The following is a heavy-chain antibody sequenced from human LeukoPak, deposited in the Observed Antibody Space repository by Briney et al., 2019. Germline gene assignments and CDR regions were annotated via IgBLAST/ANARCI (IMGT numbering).Heavy chain of an antibody. J-gene: IGHJ5*02. Sequence: SETLSLTCTVSGGSISSYYWSWIRQPAGKGLEWIGRIYTSGSTNYNPSLKSRVTMSVDTSKNQFSLKLSSVTAADTAVYYCARGGYYGSGSRSNWFDPWGQGTLVTVSS. V-gene: IGHV4-4*07. CDR2: IYTSGST. CDR1: GGSISSYY. CDR3: ARGGYYGSGSRSNWFDP. D-gene: IGHD3-10*01.